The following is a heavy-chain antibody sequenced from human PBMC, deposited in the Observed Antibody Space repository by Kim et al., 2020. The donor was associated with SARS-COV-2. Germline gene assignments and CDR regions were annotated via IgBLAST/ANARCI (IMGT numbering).Heavy chain of an antibody. V-gene: IGHV4-61*01. J-gene: IGHJ3*02. CDR1: GGSVNSGSYY. CDR2: IFHSGYT. D-gene: IGHD2-15*01. Sequence: SETLSLTCTVSGGSVNSGSYYWSWIRQPPGKGLEWIGYIFHSGYTNYNPSLKSRVTISLDTSKNQLSLKLSSVIAADTALYYCARVVAGAFDIWGQGTKVTVSS. CDR3: ARVVAGAFDI.